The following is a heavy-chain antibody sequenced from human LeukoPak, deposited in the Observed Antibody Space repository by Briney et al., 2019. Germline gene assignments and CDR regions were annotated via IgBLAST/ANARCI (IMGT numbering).Heavy chain of an antibody. Sequence: SETLSLTCTVSGASISTSSSYWAWIRQPPGKGLECIGSINYGGNTYYNPSLTSRVTVSVDTSKQQFSLKLSSVTAADAAVYYCARHWGDSPNHSDDLYAFDIWGQGTMVTVSS. CDR3: ARHWGDSPNHSDDLYAFDI. V-gene: IGHV4-39*01. CDR1: GASISTSSSY. CDR2: INYGGNT. J-gene: IGHJ3*02. D-gene: IGHD1-14*01.